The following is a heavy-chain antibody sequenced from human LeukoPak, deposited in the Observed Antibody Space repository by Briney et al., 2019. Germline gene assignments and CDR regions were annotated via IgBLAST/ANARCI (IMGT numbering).Heavy chain of an antibody. V-gene: IGHV3-23*01. CDR2: VSGTGGST. D-gene: IGHD1-26*01. CDR3: ARGRSAFDN. Sequence: GGSLRLSCAASGFTFSSYDMSWVRQAPGKGLEWVSAVSGTGGSTYYADSVKGRFTISRDNSKNTLYLEMNSLRGEDTAVYYCARGRSAFDNWGQGTLVTVSS. CDR1: GFTFSSYD. J-gene: IGHJ4*02.